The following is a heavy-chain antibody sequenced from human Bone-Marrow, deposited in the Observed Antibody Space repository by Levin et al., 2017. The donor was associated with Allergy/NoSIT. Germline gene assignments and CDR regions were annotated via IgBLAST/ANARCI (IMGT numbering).Heavy chain of an antibody. V-gene: IGHV3-48*02. CDR1: GFTFSIYN. CDR2: ISSSSSTI. CDR3: AREILYYSFYMDG. Sequence: SCAASGFTFSIYNMNWVRQAPGKGLEWVSYISSSSSTIYYTDSVKGRFTISRDNAKNSLYLQMNSLRDEDTAVYYCAREILYYSFYMDGWGKGATVTASS. J-gene: IGHJ6*03.